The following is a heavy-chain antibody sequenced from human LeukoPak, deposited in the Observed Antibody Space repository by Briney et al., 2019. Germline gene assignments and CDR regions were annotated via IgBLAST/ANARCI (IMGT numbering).Heavy chain of an antibody. CDR3: ARCYGDSNWFDP. V-gene: IGHV4-30-2*01. Sequence: SETLSLTCAVSGGSLSSGGYSRGWIRQPPGKGLEWIGYIYHSGSTYYNPSLRSRVTISLDTSKNQFSLKLSSVTAADTAVYYCARCYGDSNWFDPWGQGTLVTVSS. CDR2: IYHSGST. D-gene: IGHD4-17*01. J-gene: IGHJ5*02. CDR1: GGSLSSGGYS.